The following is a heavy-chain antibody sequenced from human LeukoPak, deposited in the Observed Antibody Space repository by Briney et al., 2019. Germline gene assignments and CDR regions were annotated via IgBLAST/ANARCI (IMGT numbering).Heavy chain of an antibody. J-gene: IGHJ4*02. CDR3: AKGVRLWFAFYFDY. V-gene: IGHV3-23*01. Sequence: GGSLRLSCAASGFNLVNYAMSWFRQAPGKGLEWVSAISGNGYNTYYADSVKGRFTISSESSGNTLSLQMHNLRAEDTAVYYCAKGVRLWFAFYFDYWGQGTLVTVSS. D-gene: IGHD3-10*01. CDR2: ISGNGYNT. CDR1: GFNLVNYA.